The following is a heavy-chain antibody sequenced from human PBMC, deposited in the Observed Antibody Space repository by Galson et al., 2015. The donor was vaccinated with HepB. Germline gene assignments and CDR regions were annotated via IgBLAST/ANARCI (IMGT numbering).Heavy chain of an antibody. CDR1: GFTFSSYA. Sequence: SLRLSCAASGFTFSSYAMSWVRQAPGKGLEWVSAISGSGGSTYYADSVKGRFTISRDNSKNTLFLQMNSLRAEDTAVYYCAKDRVATATYFDDWGQGTLVIVSS. V-gene: IGHV3-23*01. D-gene: IGHD4-17*01. J-gene: IGHJ4*02. CDR2: ISGSGGST. CDR3: AKDRVATATYFDD.